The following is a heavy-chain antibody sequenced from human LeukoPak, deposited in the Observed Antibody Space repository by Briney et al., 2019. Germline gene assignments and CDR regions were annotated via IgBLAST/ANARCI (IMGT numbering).Heavy chain of an antibody. CDR3: ARRVAVDYFDC. CDR1: GGSFSSSSYY. J-gene: IGHJ4*02. D-gene: IGHD6-19*01. V-gene: IGHV4-39*01. Sequence: SETLSLTCTVSGGSFSSSSYYWGWIRQPPGKGLEWIGSIYYSGSTYYNPSLKSRVTISVDTSKNQFSLKLSSVTAADTAVYYCARRVAVDYFDCGGKGTLVTVSS. CDR2: IYYSGST.